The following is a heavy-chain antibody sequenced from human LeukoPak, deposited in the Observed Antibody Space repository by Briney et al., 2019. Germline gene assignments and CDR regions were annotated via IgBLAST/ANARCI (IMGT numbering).Heavy chain of an antibody. CDR2: IYNSGST. CDR3: ATNRAEL. D-gene: IGHD3-3*01. Sequence: SQTLSLTCTVSGGSISSGAYYWSWIRQPAGRGLEWIGRIYNSGSTNYNPSFKSRVTMSIDTSKNQFSLKLNSVTAADTAVYYCATNRAELWGRGTLVTVSS. V-gene: IGHV4-61*02. J-gene: IGHJ2*01. CDR1: GGSISSGAYY.